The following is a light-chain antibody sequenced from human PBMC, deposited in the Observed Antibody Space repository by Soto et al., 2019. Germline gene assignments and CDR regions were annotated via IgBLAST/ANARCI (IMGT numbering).Light chain of an antibody. J-gene: IGKJ2*01. CDR1: QSVDSD. V-gene: IGKV3-15*01. CDR3: LQYKHWPPYT. CDR2: AAS. Sequence: VVMTQSPVTLSVSPGESATLSCRASQSVDSDLAWYQQKSGQAPRLLIYAASTRATGFPARFSGSGFGTEFTLTIGGLQSEDFAVYYCLQYKHWPPYTFGQGTKLEIK.